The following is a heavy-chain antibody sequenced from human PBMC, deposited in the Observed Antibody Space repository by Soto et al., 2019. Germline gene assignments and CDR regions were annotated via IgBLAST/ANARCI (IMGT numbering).Heavy chain of an antibody. CDR3: ARVHGPLVEDY. V-gene: IGHV1-3*01. CDR2: INAGNGNT. J-gene: IGHJ4*02. D-gene: IGHD6-13*01. CDR1: GYTFTSYA. Sequence: QVQLVQSGAEVKKPGASVKVSCKASGYTFTSYAMHWVRQAPGQRLEWMGWINAGNGNTKYSQKFQXXVTITRDTSASTAYMELSSLRSEDTAVYYCARVHGPLVEDYWGQGTLVTVSS.